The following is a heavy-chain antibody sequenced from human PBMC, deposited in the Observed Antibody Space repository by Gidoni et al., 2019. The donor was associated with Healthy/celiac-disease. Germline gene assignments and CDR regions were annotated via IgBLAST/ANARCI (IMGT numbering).Heavy chain of an antibody. Sequence: EVQLVESGGGLVKPGGSLRLFCAASGFTFSNAWMSWVRQAPGKGLEWVGRIKSKTDGGTTDYAAPVKGRFTISRDDSKNTLYLQVNSLKTEDTAVYYCTTDITMIVVVIDYWGQGTLVTVSS. CDR3: TTDITMIVVVIDY. CDR1: GFTFSNAW. V-gene: IGHV3-15*01. J-gene: IGHJ4*02. D-gene: IGHD3-22*01. CDR2: IKSKTDGGTT.